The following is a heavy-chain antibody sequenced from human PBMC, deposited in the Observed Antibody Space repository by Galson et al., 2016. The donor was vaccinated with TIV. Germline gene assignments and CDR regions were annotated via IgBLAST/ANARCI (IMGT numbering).Heavy chain of an antibody. CDR1: GYTFSSYS. Sequence: SVKVSCKASGYTFSSYSINWVRQAPGQGLEWMGWISGYSGNTNYAQKFQGRVTMTTDTSTGTAYMELRSLRSDDTAVYYCARGATATPYSFFDYWGQGTTVTVSS. CDR2: ISGYSGNT. V-gene: IGHV1-18*04. J-gene: IGHJ4*03. CDR3: ARGATATPYSFFDY. D-gene: IGHD2-15*01.